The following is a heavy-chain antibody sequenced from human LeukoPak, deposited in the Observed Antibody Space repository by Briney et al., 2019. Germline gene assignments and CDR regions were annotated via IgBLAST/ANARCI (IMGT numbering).Heavy chain of an antibody. J-gene: IGHJ4*02. CDR2: IKQDGSEK. CDR1: GFTFSTYW. CDR3: ARGGYQLLWY. V-gene: IGHV3-7*04. Sequence: GGSLRLSCAASGFTFSTYWMSWVRQAPGRGVEWVASIKQDGSEKSYVDSVKGRFTISRDNAKNSLYLQMNSLRAEDTAVYYCARGGYQLLWYWGQGTLVTVSS. D-gene: IGHD2-2*01.